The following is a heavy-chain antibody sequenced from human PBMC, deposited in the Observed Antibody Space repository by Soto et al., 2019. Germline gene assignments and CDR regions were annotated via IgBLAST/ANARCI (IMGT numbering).Heavy chain of an antibody. J-gene: IGHJ6*02. Sequence: SVKVSCKASGGTFSNYAISWVRQAPGQGLEWMGGIVPMFGTADYAQRFQDRVTINADESTTTAYMELSSLRSEDTAVYYCARTETKTVVPAISRYFYYGMDVWGLGTTVTVSS. CDR3: ARTETKTVVPAISRYFYYGMDV. V-gene: IGHV1-69*13. D-gene: IGHD2-15*01. CDR1: GGTFSNYA. CDR2: IVPMFGTA.